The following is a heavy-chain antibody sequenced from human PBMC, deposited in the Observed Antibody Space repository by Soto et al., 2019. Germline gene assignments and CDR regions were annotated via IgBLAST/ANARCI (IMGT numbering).Heavy chain of an antibody. CDR3: ERGGMATRFVDPQNWSDP. J-gene: IGHJ5*02. V-gene: IGHV4-59*01. Sequence: PSETLSLTCTVSGGSISSYDWSWVRQRPAQGREWIEYIYYSGSTSYTHSLTSRVTISVDTCKTPFSLKLSYVTAADTAVYYCERGGMATRFVDPQNWSDPWGQGTLVTVS. D-gene: IGHD5-12*01. CDR2: IYYSGST. CDR1: GGSISSYD.